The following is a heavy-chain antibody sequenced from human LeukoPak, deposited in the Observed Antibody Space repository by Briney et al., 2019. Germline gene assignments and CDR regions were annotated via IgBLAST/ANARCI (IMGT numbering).Heavy chain of an antibody. D-gene: IGHD6-13*01. CDR1: GGSISSYY. Sequence: SETLSLTCTVSGGSISSYYWSWIRQPPGKGLEWIGYIYYSGSTNYNPSLKSRVTISVDTSKNPFSLKLSSVTTADTAVYYCARGGAYSSSWRLENRFDPWGQGTLVTVSS. CDR2: IYYSGST. CDR3: ARGGAYSSSWRLENRFDP. V-gene: IGHV4-59*01. J-gene: IGHJ5*02.